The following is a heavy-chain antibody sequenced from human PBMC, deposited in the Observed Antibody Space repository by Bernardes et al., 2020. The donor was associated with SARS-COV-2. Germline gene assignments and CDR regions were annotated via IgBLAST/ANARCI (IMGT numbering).Heavy chain of an antibody. Sequence: ASVKVSCKASGYSFTGQFLHWVRQVPGQGLEWMGWINPNSGGTNYAQKFRGRVTMTRDTSITTAYMEVSSLRSDDTAVYFCAGGPTVVRLDYWGQGTLVTVPS. CDR1: GYSFTGQF. V-gene: IGHV1-2*02. CDR3: AGGPTVVRLDY. D-gene: IGHD4-17*01. J-gene: IGHJ4*02. CDR2: INPNSGGT.